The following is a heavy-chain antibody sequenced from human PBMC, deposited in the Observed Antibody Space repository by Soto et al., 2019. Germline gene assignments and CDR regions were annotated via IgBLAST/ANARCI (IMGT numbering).Heavy chain of an antibody. CDR1: GIIFSSYW. J-gene: IGHJ4*02. D-gene: IGHD6-13*01. V-gene: IGHV3-74*01. CDR2: INSDGSST. CDR3: TTDSTPMLVPKVY. Sequence: GGSLRLSCAASGIIFSSYWMHWVRQAPGKGLVWVSRINSDGSSTSYADSVKGRFTISRDNAKNTLYLQMNSLKTEDTAVYYCTTDSTPMLVPKVYWGQGTLVTVSS.